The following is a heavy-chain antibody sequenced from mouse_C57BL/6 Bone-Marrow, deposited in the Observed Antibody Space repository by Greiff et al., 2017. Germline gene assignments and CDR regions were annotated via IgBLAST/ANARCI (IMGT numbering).Heavy chain of an antibody. Sequence: QVQLQQSGPELVKPGASVKISCKASGYAFSSSWMNWVKQRPGKGLEWIGRIYPGDGDTNYNGKLKGKATLTADKSSSTAYMQLSSLTSEDSSVYFCAGGYYLAYWGQGTLVTVSA. CDR3: AGGYYLAY. V-gene: IGHV1-82*01. CDR2: IYPGDGDT. D-gene: IGHD2-3*01. J-gene: IGHJ3*01. CDR1: GYAFSSSW.